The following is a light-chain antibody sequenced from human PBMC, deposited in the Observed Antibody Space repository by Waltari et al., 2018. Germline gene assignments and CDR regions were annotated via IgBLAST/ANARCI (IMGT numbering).Light chain of an antibody. CDR1: QSVLYSSNNKNY. CDR2: WAS. CDR3: HQYYANPQT. J-gene: IGKJ1*01. V-gene: IGKV4-1*01. Sequence: DIVMTQSPDSLAVSLGQRATIHCKSRQSVLYSSNNKNYLPWYQHKSRQPPKLLIYWASTRESGVPDRFSGSGSGTDFSLTINNLQPEDVAVYYCHQYYANPQTFGQGTRVEIK.